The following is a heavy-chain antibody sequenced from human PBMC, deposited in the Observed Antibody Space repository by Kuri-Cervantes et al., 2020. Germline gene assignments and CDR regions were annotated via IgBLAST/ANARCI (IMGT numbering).Heavy chain of an antibody. CDR1: GGSISSSSYY. J-gene: IGHJ4*02. V-gene: IGHV4-39*07. Sequence: SETLSLTCTVSGGSISSSSYYWGWIRQPPGKGLEWIGDIYHSGSTYYNPSLKSRVTISVDTSKNQFSLKLSSVTAADTAVYYCARRPYVYGDYYFDYWGQGTLVTVSS. D-gene: IGHD4-17*01. CDR3: ARRPYVYGDYYFDY. CDR2: IYHSGST.